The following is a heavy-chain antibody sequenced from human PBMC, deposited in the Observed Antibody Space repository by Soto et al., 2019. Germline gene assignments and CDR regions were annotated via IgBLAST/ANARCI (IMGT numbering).Heavy chain of an antibody. CDR1: GGTFSSYA. Sequence: VSCKASGGTFSSYAISWVRQAPGQGLEWMGGIIPIFGTANYAQKFQGRVTITADESTSTAYMELSSLRSEDTAVYYCARDYYYDSSGYSPFGYWGQGTLVTVSS. D-gene: IGHD3-22*01. CDR3: ARDYYYDSSGYSPFGY. J-gene: IGHJ4*02. V-gene: IGHV1-69*01. CDR2: IIPIFGTA.